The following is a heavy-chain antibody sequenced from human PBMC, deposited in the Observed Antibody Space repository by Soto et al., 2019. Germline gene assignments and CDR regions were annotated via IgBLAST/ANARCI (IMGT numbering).Heavy chain of an antibody. CDR1: GGSFSGYY. CDR3: ARHMTHYGMDV. Sequence: QVQLQQWGAGLLKPSETLSLTCVVYGGSFSGYYWIWIRQPPGKGLEWIGEIDHSGSTNYNPSLKSRVTISIDTSNNQFSLKLSSVTAADTALYYCARHMTHYGMDVWGQGTTVTVSS. J-gene: IGHJ6*02. CDR2: IDHSGST. V-gene: IGHV4-34*01.